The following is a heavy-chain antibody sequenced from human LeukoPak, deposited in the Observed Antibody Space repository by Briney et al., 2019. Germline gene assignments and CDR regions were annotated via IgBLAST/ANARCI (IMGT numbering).Heavy chain of an antibody. CDR3: ASVAKTKRTGTGYYYYGMDV. D-gene: IGHD1/OR15-1a*01. CDR1: GFTVSSNY. CDR2: IYSGGST. J-gene: IGHJ6*02. Sequence: PGGSLRLSCAASGFTVSSNYMSWVRQAPGKGLEWVSVIYSGGSTYYADSVKGRFTISRHNSKNTLYLQMNSLRAEDTAVYYCASVAKTKRTGTGYYYYGMDVRGQGTTVTVSS. V-gene: IGHV3-53*04.